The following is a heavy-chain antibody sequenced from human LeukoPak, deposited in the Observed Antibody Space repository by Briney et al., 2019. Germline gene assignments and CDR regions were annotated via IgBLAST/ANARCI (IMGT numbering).Heavy chain of an antibody. V-gene: IGHV4-59*12. CDR2: IYYSGST. J-gene: IGHJ6*03. D-gene: IGHD2-2*01. CDR3: ARVVVPASMDV. Sequence: SETLSLTCTVSGGSISSYYWSWIRQPPGKGLEWIGYIYYSGSTNYNPSLKSRVTISVDTSKNQFSLKLSSVTAADTAVYYCARVVVPASMDVWGKGTTVTVPS. CDR1: GGSISSYY.